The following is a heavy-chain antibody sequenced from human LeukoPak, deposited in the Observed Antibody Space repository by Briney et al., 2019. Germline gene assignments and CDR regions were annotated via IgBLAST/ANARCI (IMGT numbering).Heavy chain of an antibody. CDR1: GFTFSNYA. V-gene: IGHV3-30*04. CDR3: ARSLATSYYYMDV. Sequence: SLRLSCAASGFTFSNYAMHWVRRAPPRGLERVAVISYDGSHKYYADSVKGRFTISRDNSKNTLYLQMSSLRAEDTAVYYCARSLATSYYYMDVWGKGTTVTDSS. J-gene: IGHJ6*03. D-gene: IGHD5-12*01. CDR2: ISYDGSHK.